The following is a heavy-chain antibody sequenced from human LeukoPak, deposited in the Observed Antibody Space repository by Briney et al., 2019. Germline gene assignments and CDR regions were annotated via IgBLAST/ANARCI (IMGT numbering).Heavy chain of an antibody. Sequence: ASVKVSCKASGYTFNSYGISWVRQAPGQGLEWMGWITADNGHTNYVQKFQGRVSMTTDTSTSTAYMELRSLISDDTAVYYCARGADCSSTSCYQISYNWFDPWGQGTLVTVSS. V-gene: IGHV1-18*01. CDR3: ARGADCSSTSCYQISYNWFDP. J-gene: IGHJ5*02. CDR1: GYTFNSYG. D-gene: IGHD2-2*01. CDR2: ITADNGHT.